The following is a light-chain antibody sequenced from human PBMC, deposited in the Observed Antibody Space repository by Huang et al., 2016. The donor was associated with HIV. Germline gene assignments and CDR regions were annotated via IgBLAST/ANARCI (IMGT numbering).Light chain of an antibody. CDR3: QQYYSTPPT. V-gene: IGKV4-1*01. CDR2: WAS. J-gene: IGKJ4*01. Sequence: DIVMTQSPDSLAMSLGERATINCKSSQSLLYSSNNKNYLAWYQQKPGQPPKLLIYWASTRESGVPDRFSGGGSGTDFTHTISSLQAEDVAVYYCQQYYSTPPTFGGGTKVEIK. CDR1: QSLLYSSNNKNY.